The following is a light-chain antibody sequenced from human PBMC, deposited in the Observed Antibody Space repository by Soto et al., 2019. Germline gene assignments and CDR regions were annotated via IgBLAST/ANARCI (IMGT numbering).Light chain of an antibody. V-gene: IGKV1-12*01. CDR3: QQANTFPRT. CDR2: AAF. Sequence: DIQMTQSPSSVSASVGDRVTITCRASQDIASWLAWYQQKPGKVPNLLIYAAFRLQSGVTSRFSGSGSGTHFTLTINNLQPEDFATYYCQQANTFPRTFGQGTRVEIK. CDR1: QDIASW. J-gene: IGKJ1*01.